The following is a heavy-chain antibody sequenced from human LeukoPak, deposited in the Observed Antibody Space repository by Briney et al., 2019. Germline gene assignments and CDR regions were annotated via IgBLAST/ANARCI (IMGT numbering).Heavy chain of an antibody. Sequence: SVKVSCKASGGTFSSYAISWVRQAPGQGLEWMGRIIPILGIANYAQKFQGRVTITADKSTSTAYMELSSLRTEDTALYYCAKEGGTKAGGTMYFDLWGRGTLVTVSS. D-gene: IGHD2-15*01. J-gene: IGHJ2*01. CDR1: GGTFSSYA. CDR3: AKEGGTKAGGTMYFDL. V-gene: IGHV1-69*04. CDR2: IIPILGIA.